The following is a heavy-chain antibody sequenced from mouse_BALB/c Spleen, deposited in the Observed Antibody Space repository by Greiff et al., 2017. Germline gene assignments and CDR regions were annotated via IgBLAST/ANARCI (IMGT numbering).Heavy chain of an antibody. V-gene: IGHV2-9*02. CDR2: IWAGGST. D-gene: IGHD1-2*01. CDR1: GFSLNSYG. Sequence: VKLMESGPGLVAPSQSLSITCTVSGFSLNSYGVHWVRQPPGKGLEWLGVIWAGGSTNYNSALMSRLSISKDNSKSQVFLKMNSLQTDDTAMYYCARQLRLGGYAMDYWGQGTSVTVSS. CDR3: ARQLRLGGYAMDY. J-gene: IGHJ4*01.